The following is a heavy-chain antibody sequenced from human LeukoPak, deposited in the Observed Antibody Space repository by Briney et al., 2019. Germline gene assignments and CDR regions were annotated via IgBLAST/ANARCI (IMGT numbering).Heavy chain of an antibody. J-gene: IGHJ4*02. V-gene: IGHV1-2*02. CDR2: INPNTGDS. D-gene: IGHD3-16*01. Sequence: ASVKVSCTTSGYLFTGHYVHWIRQAHGQGLEWLGCINPNTGDSQYAEKFQGRVTVTRDTSISTVYMELTSLESDDSAVYYCVRGGEGLLPYYWGQGTLITVSS. CDR1: GYLFTGHY. CDR3: VRGGEGLLPYY.